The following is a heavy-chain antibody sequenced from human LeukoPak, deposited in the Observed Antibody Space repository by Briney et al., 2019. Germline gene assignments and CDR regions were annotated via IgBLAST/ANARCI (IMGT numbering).Heavy chain of an antibody. Sequence: GGSLRLSCAASGFTFRSYAMSWVRQAPGKGLEWVSAISGSGGSTYYADSVKARFTISRDHSKNTMNLQMNSLRAGDTAVYYCAKSGYCSSTSCYVLDWFDPWGQGTLVTVSS. CDR3: AKSGYCSSTSCYVLDWFDP. J-gene: IGHJ5*02. CDR2: ISGSGGST. V-gene: IGHV3-23*01. D-gene: IGHD2-2*01. CDR1: GFTFRSYA.